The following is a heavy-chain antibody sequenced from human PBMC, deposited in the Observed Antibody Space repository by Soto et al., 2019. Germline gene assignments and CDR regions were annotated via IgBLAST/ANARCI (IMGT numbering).Heavy chain of an antibody. CDR1: GGSMNYDY. D-gene: IGHD5-18*01. V-gene: IGHV4-4*07. CDR3: TTFAGMVTDGMDV. CDR2: IYSSGST. J-gene: IGHJ6*02. Sequence: SETLSLTCTVSGGSMNYDYWTWIRQPAGKGLEWIGRIYSSGSTRYNPSLKSRVSMSVDTSKNQLSLNLISVTAADTAVYYRTTFAGMVTDGMDVWGQGITVTVSS.